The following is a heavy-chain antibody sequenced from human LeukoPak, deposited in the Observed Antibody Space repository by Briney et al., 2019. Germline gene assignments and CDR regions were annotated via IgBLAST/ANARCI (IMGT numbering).Heavy chain of an antibody. CDR3: AIGRGYSYGTGAFDI. Sequence: ASVKVSCKASGYTLTSYDINWVRQATGQGLEWMGWMNPNSGNTGYAQKFQGRVTMTRNTSISTAYMELSSLRSADTAVYYCAIGRGYSYGTGAFDIWGQGTMVTVSS. V-gene: IGHV1-8*01. CDR1: GYTLTSYD. J-gene: IGHJ3*02. D-gene: IGHD5-18*01. CDR2: MNPNSGNT.